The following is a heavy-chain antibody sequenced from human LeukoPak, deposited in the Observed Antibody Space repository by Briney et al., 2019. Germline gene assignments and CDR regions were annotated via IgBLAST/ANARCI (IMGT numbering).Heavy chain of an antibody. CDR1: GFTFSDYY. J-gene: IGHJ4*02. Sequence: PGGSLRLSCVASGFTFSDYYMSWIRQAPGKGLEWVSYISHSSSTIYYADSVKGRFTISRDNAKNSLYLQMDSLRAEATSVYYCARRGSSSGYYVSWGQGTLVTVSS. CDR2: ISHSSSTI. D-gene: IGHD3-22*01. CDR3: ARRGSSSGYYVS. V-gene: IGHV3-11*04.